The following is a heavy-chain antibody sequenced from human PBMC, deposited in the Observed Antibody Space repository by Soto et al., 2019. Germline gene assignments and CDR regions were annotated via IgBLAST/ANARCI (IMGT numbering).Heavy chain of an antibody. Sequence: QVQLVQSGAEVKKPGASGKVSCKASGYTFTSYGITWVRQAPGQGLEWMGWISAYNGNTNYSQKLQXXYXMXLDTHTTTAYMELRSLGSDDTGVYYCARDWRWYPDYWGQGSLVAVSS. V-gene: IGHV1-18*01. CDR1: GYTFTSYG. D-gene: IGHD2-15*01. CDR3: ARDWRWYPDY. J-gene: IGHJ4*02. CDR2: ISAYNGNT.